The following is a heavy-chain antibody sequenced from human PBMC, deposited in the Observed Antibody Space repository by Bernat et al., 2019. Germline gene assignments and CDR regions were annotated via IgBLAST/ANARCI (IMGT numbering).Heavy chain of an antibody. CDR1: GFTFDDYA. Sequence: EVQLVESGVGVVQPGGSLRLSCAASGFTFDDYAMHWVRQAPGKGLEWVSLISGDGGSTYYADSVKGRFTISRDNSKNSLYLQMNSLRTEDTALDYCAKGDYSNYPPNDYWGQGTLVTVSS. D-gene: IGHD4-11*01. CDR3: AKGDYSNYPPNDY. J-gene: IGHJ4*02. V-gene: IGHV3-43*02. CDR2: ISGDGGST.